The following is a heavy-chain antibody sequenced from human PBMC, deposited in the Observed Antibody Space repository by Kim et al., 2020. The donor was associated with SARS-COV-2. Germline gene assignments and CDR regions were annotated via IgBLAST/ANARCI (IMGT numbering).Heavy chain of an antibody. D-gene: IGHD6-6*01. CDR1: GFTFSNYW. CDR3: TRIGYSSSSIDY. CDR2: INQDGSVR. V-gene: IGHV3-7*01. Sequence: GGSLRLSCATSGFTFSNYWMTWVRQAPGKGLEWVANINQDGSVRYYADSMQGRFTISRDSAKNSLYLQINSLRFEDTAVFYCTRIGYSSSSIDYWGQGTLVTVSS. J-gene: IGHJ4*02.